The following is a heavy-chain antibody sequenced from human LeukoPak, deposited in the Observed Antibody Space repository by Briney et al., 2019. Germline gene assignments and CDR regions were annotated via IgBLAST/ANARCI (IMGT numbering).Heavy chain of an antibody. V-gene: IGHV4-39*01. D-gene: IGHD3-10*01. CDR1: GGSISSSSYY. Sequence: SETLSLTCTVSGGSISSSSYYWGWIRQPPGKGLEWIGNIYYSGNTYYNPSLKSRVTISVDTSKNQFSLKLNSVTAADTAVYYCARNRYYYGSGNYGVPNWFDPWGQGTLVTVSS. CDR2: IYYSGNT. CDR3: ARNRYYYGSGNYGVPNWFDP. J-gene: IGHJ5*02.